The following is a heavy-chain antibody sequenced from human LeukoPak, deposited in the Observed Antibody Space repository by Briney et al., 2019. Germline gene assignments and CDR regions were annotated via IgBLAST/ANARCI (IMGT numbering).Heavy chain of an antibody. CDR1: GFTFSSYA. Sequence: GGSLRLSCAASGFTFSSYAMSWVRQAPGKGLEWVSAISGSGGSTYYADSVKGRFTISRDNSKNTLYLQMNSLRAEDTAVYYCAKDPSNYYDSSGIGVFDYWGQGTLVTVSS. CDR2: ISGSGGST. J-gene: IGHJ4*02. V-gene: IGHV3-23*01. CDR3: AKDPSNYYDSSGIGVFDY. D-gene: IGHD3-22*01.